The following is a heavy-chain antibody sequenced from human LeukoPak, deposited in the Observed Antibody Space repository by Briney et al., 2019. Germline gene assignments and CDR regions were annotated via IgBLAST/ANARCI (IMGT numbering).Heavy chain of an antibody. J-gene: IGHJ6*02. V-gene: IGHV3-74*01. CDR3: TRVQAGRSGLMDV. Sequence: PGGSLRLSCAASGFXLSGYWIHWVRQAPGEGLVWDSRIDPDGITTNYADSVKGRFTTSRDNARNTLYLQMNSLTAEDTALYYCTRVQAGRSGLMDVWGRGTTVTVSS. CDR1: GFXLSGYW. D-gene: IGHD2-8*02. CDR2: IDPDGITT.